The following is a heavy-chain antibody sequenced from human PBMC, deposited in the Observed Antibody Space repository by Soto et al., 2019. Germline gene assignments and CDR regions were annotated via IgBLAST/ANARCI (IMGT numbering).Heavy chain of an antibody. V-gene: IGHV1-18*01. D-gene: IGHD2-15*01. CDR2: ISAYNGNT. CDR3: ARDPGVYCSGGGCSHWFDP. Sequence: ASVKVSCKASGYTFTSYGISWVRQAPGQGLEWMGWISAYNGNTNYAQKLQGRVTMTTDTSTSTAYMELRSLRSDDTAVYYCARDPGVYCSGGGCSHWFDPWGQGTLVTVSS. J-gene: IGHJ5*02. CDR1: GYTFTSYG.